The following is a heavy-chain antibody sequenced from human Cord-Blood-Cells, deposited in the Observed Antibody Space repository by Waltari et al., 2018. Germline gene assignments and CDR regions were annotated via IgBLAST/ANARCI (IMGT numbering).Heavy chain of an antibody. V-gene: IGHV2-5*01. Sequence: QITLKESGPTLVKPTQTLTLTCTFSGFSLSTSGVGVGWIRQPPGKALEWLALIYRNDDKRYSPSLKSRLTITKDTSKNQVVLTMTNMDPVDTATYYCAHSFYDSSASRPNWFDPWGQGTLVTVSS. J-gene: IGHJ5*02. CDR1: GFSLSTSGVG. CDR2: IYRNDDK. CDR3: AHSFYDSSASRPNWFDP. D-gene: IGHD3-22*01.